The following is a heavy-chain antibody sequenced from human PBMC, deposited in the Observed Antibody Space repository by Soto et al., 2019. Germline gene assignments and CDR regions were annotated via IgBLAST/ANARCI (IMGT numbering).Heavy chain of an antibody. D-gene: IGHD3-10*02. CDR3: GKAVDISVRGVPPSDY. CDR1: GYTFTSYG. Sequence: ASVKVSCKASGYTFTSYGISWVRQAPGQGLEWMGWISAYNGNTNYAQKLQGRVTMTTDTSTSTAYMELRSLRSDDTAMYYCGKAVDISVRGVPPSDYWGQGTLVTVSS. V-gene: IGHV1-18*01. J-gene: IGHJ4*02. CDR2: ISAYNGNT.